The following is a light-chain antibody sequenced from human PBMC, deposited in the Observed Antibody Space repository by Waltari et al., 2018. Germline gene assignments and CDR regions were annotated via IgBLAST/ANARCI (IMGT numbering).Light chain of an antibody. CDR3: QQYGSSIMYT. J-gene: IGKJ2*01. V-gene: IGKV3-20*01. CDR1: QSLSRSR. CDR2: GAS. Sequence: VLTQSPGTLSLAPGERATLSYRAGQSLSRSRLAWYLHKPGQAPRLLIYGASVRATGIPDRFSGSGSGTDFTLTISGVEPEDFAVYYCQQYGSSIMYTFGQGTRLEIK.